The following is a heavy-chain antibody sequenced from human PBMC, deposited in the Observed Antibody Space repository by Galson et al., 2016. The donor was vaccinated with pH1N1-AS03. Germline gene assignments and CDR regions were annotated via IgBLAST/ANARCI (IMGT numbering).Heavy chain of an antibody. CDR1: GFTFDDSA. CDR2: IDRNSGTI. J-gene: IGHJ4*02. Sequence: SLRLSCAGSGFTFDDSAMHWVRQAPGKGLEWVSGIDRNSGTIDYTDSVKGRFTLSRDNAKNSLYHQMNSLRAEDTALYYCSTTPGYCSAGSCSDQGYFDYWGPGTLVTVSS. D-gene: IGHD2-15*01. CDR3: STTPGYCSAGSCSDQGYFDY. V-gene: IGHV3-9*01.